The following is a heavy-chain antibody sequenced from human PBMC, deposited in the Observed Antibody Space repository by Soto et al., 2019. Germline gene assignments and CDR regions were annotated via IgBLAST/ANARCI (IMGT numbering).Heavy chain of an antibody. CDR2: IFSSGSA. D-gene: IGHD6-13*01. CDR1: GGSISNYY. Sequence: PSETLSLTCTVSGGSISNYYWSWIRQAPGKGLEWIGYIFSSGSAHYSPSLKSRVTMSVDTSKNQFSLKLTSVTAADTAVYYCARDRLYSSNWYEIEHWGQGTLVTVS. J-gene: IGHJ4*02. V-gene: IGHV4-59*01. CDR3: ARDRLYSSNWYEIEH.